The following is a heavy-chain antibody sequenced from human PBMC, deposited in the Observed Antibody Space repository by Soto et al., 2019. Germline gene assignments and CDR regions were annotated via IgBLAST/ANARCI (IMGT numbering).Heavy chain of an antibody. CDR3: ARARADYYYDSSGYQEYYFDY. V-gene: IGHV1-69*01. CDR2: IIPIFGTA. J-gene: IGHJ4*02. Sequence: QVQLVQSGAEVKKPGSSVKVSCKASGGTFSSYAISWVRQAPGQGLEWMGGIIPIFGTANYAQKFQGRVTITADESTSTAYMELSSPRSEDTAVYYCARARADYYYDSSGYQEYYFDYWGQGTLVTVSS. D-gene: IGHD3-22*01. CDR1: GGTFSSYA.